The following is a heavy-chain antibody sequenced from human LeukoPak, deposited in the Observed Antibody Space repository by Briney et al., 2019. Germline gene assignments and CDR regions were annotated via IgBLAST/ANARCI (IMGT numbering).Heavy chain of an antibody. D-gene: IGHD3-10*01. CDR3: AREGSQPFYGMDV. J-gene: IGHJ6*02. Sequence: ASVKVSCKASGYTFTSHDINWVRQAPGQGLEWMGGIIPIFGTANYAQKFQGRVTITADESTSTAYMELSSLRSEDTAVYYCAREGSQPFYGMDVWGQGTTVTVSS. CDR1: GYTFTSHD. V-gene: IGHV1-69*13. CDR2: IIPIFGTA.